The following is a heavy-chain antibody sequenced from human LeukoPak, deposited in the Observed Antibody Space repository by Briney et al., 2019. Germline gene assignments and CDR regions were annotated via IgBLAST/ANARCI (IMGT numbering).Heavy chain of an antibody. V-gene: IGHV3-74*01. CDR2: INSDGSST. Sequence: PGGSLRLSCAASGFTFSSYWMHWVRQAPGKGLVWVSRINSDGSSTSYADSVKGRFTISRDNAKSTLYLQMNSLRAEDTAVYYCARDSLAVDPGGPNRRYYYYGMDVWGQGTTVTVSS. CDR1: GFTFSSYW. J-gene: IGHJ6*02. CDR3: ARDSLAVDPGGPNRRYYYYGMDV. D-gene: IGHD4-23*01.